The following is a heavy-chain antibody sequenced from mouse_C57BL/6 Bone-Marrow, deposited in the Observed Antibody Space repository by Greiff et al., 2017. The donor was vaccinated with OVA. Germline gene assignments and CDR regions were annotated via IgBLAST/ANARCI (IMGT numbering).Heavy chain of an antibody. CDR1: GYTFTSYG. D-gene: IGHD2-4*01. J-gene: IGHJ3*01. CDR2: IYPRSGNT. Sequence: QVQLQQSGAELARPGASVKLSCKASGYTFTSYGISWVKQRTGQGLEWIGEIYPRSGNTYYNEKFKGKATLTADKSSSTAYMELRSLTSEDSAVYFCARRGDYDEGGFAYWGQGTLVTVSA. V-gene: IGHV1-81*01. CDR3: ARRGDYDEGGFAY.